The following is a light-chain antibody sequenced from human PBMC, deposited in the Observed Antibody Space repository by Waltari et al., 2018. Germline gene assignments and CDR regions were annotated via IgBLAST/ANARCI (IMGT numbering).Light chain of an antibody. CDR2: GAS. J-gene: IGKJ1*01. Sequence: EIVMTQSPATLSVSPGERATLSCRASQSVSSTLAWYQQKPGQAPRRLIYGASTRATGIPARFSGSGSGTEFNLTISSLQSEDFAVYYCQQYNNWPPWTFGQGTKVEIK. CDR3: QQYNNWPPWT. V-gene: IGKV3-15*01. CDR1: QSVSST.